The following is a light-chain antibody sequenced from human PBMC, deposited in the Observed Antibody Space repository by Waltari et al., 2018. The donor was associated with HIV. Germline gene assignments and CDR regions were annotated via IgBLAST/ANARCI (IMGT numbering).Light chain of an antibody. CDR3: NSYAGSNNWV. CDR2: EGS. V-gene: IGLV2-8*01. CDR1: STDVGGYTH. Sequence: QSALTQPPSASGSPGQSVTISCTATSTDVGGYTHVSGYQPHPGKAPKLMIHEGSKRPSGVPERFSGCKSGNTASLTVSGLQAEDEADYYCNSYAGSNNWVFGGGTKLTVL. J-gene: IGLJ3*02.